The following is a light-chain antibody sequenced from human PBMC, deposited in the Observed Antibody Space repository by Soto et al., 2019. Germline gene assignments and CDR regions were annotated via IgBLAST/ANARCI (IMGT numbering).Light chain of an antibody. CDR3: SSYATTGTGV. V-gene: IGLV2-14*01. CDR2: EVT. J-gene: IGLJ1*01. Sequence: QSALTQPASVSGSPGQSSTISCTGTSSDICAYNYVSWYQHHPGESPELKIYEVTYRPSGVSARFSGPKSANTASLTISGLQAEDEADYYCSSYATTGTGVFGTGTKVTV. CDR1: SSDICAYNY.